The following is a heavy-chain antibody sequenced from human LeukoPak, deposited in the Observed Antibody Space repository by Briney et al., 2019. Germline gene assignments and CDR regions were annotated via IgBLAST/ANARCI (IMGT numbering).Heavy chain of an antibody. CDR3: AKVKALDAVASYFDY. V-gene: IGHV3-23*01. D-gene: IGHD2-8*01. CDR2: ISSSGDTT. J-gene: IGHJ4*02. CDR1: GFVFSTYA. Sequence: SGGSLRLSCAASGFVFSTYAMGWVRQAPGKGLEWVSAISSSGDTTYYADSVKGQFTISRDNSKNTLDLQMSSLRAEDTAMYHCAKVKALDAVASYFDYWGQGTLVTVYS.